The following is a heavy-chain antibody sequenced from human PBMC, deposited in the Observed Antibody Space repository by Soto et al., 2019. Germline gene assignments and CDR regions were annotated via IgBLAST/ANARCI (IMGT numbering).Heavy chain of an antibody. D-gene: IGHD3-10*01. J-gene: IGHJ6*02. CDR3: AADTLLLWFGEFFRDHYYYDGMDF. CDR1: GFTFTSSA. CDR2: IVVGSGNT. Sequence: ASVKVSCKASGFTFTSSAVQWARQARGQRLEWIGWIVVGSGNTNYAQKFQERVTITRDMSTSTAYMELSSLRSEDTAVYYCAADTLLLWFGEFFRDHYYYDGMDFWGQGTTVTVSS. V-gene: IGHV1-58*01.